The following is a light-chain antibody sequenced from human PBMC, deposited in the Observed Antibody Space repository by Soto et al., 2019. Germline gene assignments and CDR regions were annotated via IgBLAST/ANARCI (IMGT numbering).Light chain of an antibody. CDR2: GAS. Sequence: ILMTQSPATLSVSPGERATLSCRASQSVSSNLAWYQRRPGQAPRLLIYGASTRATGIPARFSGSGSGTEFTLTISSLQPEDFAVYYCQQYTNWPPWTFGQGTKVEIK. J-gene: IGKJ1*01. CDR1: QSVSSN. CDR3: QQYTNWPPWT. V-gene: IGKV3-15*01.